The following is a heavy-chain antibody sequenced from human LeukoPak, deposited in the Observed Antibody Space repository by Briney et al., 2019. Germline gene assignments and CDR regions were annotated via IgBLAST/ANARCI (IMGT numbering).Heavy chain of an antibody. CDR3: ARRDNYDY. D-gene: IGHD2-15*01. V-gene: IGHV3-74*01. CDR2: INSDGSST. CDR1: GFTLSGNW. J-gene: IGHJ4*02. Sequence: GGSLRLSCAAAGFTLSGNWIHCVRQAPGEWLVWVSRINSDGSSTSYAVSVKGRFTISRDNPKNTLYLQMNSLRAEDTAVYYCARRDNYDYWGQGTLVTVCS.